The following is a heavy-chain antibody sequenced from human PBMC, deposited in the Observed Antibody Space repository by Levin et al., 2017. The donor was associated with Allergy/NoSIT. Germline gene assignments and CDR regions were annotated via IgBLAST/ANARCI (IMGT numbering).Heavy chain of an antibody. V-gene: IGHV1-18*01. D-gene: IGHD6-13*01. J-gene: IGHJ4*02. Sequence: ASVKVSCKASGPMFRSYAFSWVRQAPGKGLEWIAWISAYNDNTEYAQSVQGRVTLTTDRSATTAYMELRGLTSDDTAIYYCARDMGITAAARDWGQGALVTVSS. CDR2: ISAYNDNT. CDR3: ARDMGITAAARD. CDR1: GPMFRSYA.